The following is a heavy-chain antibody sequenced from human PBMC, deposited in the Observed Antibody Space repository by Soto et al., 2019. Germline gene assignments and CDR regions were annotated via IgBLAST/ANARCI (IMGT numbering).Heavy chain of an antibody. CDR2: IYHSGST. V-gene: IGHV4-30-2*01. CDR1: GGSIGSGGYS. D-gene: IGHD7-27*01. J-gene: IGHJ5*02. Sequence: SETLSLTCAVSGGSIGSGGYSWSWIRQPPGKGLEWIGYIYHSGSTYYNPSLKSRVTISVDRSKNQFSLKLSSVTAADTDVYYCARVPGPWGQGTLVTVS. CDR3: ARVPGP.